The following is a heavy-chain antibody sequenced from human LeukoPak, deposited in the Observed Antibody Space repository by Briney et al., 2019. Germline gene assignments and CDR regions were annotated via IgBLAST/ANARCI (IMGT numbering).Heavy chain of an antibody. CDR1: GFTFDDYG. CDR2: INWNGGST. V-gene: IGHV3-20*04. J-gene: IGHJ4*02. D-gene: IGHD6-19*01. CDR3: ARRGIAVAGNDY. Sequence: GGSLRLSCAASGFTFDDYGTSWVRQAPGKGLEWVSGINWNGGSTAYADSVKGRFTISRDNAKNSLYLQMNSLRAEDTDLYYCARRGIAVAGNDYWGQGTLVTVSS.